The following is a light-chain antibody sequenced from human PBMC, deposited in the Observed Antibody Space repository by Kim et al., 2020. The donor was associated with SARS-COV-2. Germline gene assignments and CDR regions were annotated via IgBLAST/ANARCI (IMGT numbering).Light chain of an antibody. J-gene: IGLJ2*01. CDR1: SLRSYY. V-gene: IGLV3-19*01. CDR3: NSRGSNDNVL. CDR2: GKN. Sequence: VALGQTVRITCQGDSLRSYYATWYQQKPGQAPIVVIYGKNNRPSGIPARFSGSSSGDTASLTITGTQAGDEADYYCNSRGSNDNVLFGGGTQLTVL.